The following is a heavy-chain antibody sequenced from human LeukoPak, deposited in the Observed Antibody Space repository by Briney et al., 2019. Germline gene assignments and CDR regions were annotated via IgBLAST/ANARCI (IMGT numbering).Heavy chain of an antibody. V-gene: IGHV4-59*01. D-gene: IGHD5-24*01. J-gene: IGHJ4*02. Sequence: SETLSLTCTVSGGSISSYYWSWIRQPPGRGLEWIGYIYYSGSTNYNTSLKSRVTISVDTSKNQFSLKLSSVTAADTAVYYCASTRRDGYNFEDYWGQGTLVTVSS. CDR2: IYYSGST. CDR3: ASTRRDGYNFEDY. CDR1: GGSISSYY.